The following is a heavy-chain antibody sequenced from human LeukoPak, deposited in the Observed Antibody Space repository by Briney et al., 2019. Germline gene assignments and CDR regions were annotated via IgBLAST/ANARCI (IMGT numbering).Heavy chain of an antibody. CDR2: INPNSGGT. D-gene: IGHD1-26*01. V-gene: IGHV1-2*02. Sequence: GASVKVSCKASGYTFTGYYMHWVRQAPGQGLEWMGWINPNSGGTNYAQKFQGRVTMTRDTSISTAYMELSRLRSDDTAVYYCARDGERVYSGDMYYFDYWGQGTLVTVSS. CDR3: ARDGERVYSGDMYYFDY. J-gene: IGHJ4*02. CDR1: GYTFTGYY.